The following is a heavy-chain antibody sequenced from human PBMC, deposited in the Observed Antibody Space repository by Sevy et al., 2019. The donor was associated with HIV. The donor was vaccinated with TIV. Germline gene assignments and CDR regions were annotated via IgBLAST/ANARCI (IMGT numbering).Heavy chain of an antibody. Sequence: GGSLRLSCAVSGFSFDSYGMTWVRQAPGKGLEWVSGISGSGTRTYYADSVKGRFSISRDNSKNRLYLQMNSLRSEDTVIDYCAEGGGGHYDPDEIGYYFYYYNMDVWGKRTTVTVSS. J-gene: IGHJ6*03. D-gene: IGHD3-22*01. V-gene: IGHV3-23*01. CDR3: AEGGGGHYDPDEIGYYFYYYNMDV. CDR2: ISGSGTRT. CDR1: GFSFDSYG.